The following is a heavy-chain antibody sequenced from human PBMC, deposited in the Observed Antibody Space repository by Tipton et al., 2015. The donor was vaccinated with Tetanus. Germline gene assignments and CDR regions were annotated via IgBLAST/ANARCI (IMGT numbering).Heavy chain of an antibody. CDR3: ARNRGIAAALGY. Sequence: TLSLTCAVYGGSFSGYYWSWIRQPPGKGLEWIGEINHSGSTNYNPSLKSRVTISVDTSKNQFSLKLSSVTAADTAVYYCARNRGIAAALGYWGQGTPVTVSS. V-gene: IGHV4-34*01. CDR1: GGSFSGYY. D-gene: IGHD6-13*01. J-gene: IGHJ4*02. CDR2: INHSGST.